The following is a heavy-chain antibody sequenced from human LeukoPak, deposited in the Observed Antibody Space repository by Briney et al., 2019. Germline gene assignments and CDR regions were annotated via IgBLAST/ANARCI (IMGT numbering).Heavy chain of an antibody. D-gene: IGHD3-22*01. Sequence: PGGSLRLSCAASGFTFSSYWMSRVRQAPGKGLEWVANIKQDGSEKYYVDSVKGRFTISRDNAKNSLYLQMNSLRAEDTAVYYCARDSYTTYYYDSSGYYYWGQGTLVTVSS. CDR3: ARDSYTTYYYDSSGYYY. CDR1: GFTFSSYW. V-gene: IGHV3-7*01. J-gene: IGHJ4*02. CDR2: IKQDGSEK.